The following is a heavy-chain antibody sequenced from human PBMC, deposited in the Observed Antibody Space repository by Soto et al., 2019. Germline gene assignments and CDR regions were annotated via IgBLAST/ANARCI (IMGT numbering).Heavy chain of an antibody. V-gene: IGHV3-48*03. CDR2: ISSSGSTI. CDR1: GFTFSSYE. J-gene: IGHJ6*02. CDR3: ARDLGYSYGYYYYYGMDV. D-gene: IGHD5-18*01. Sequence: EVQLVESGGGLVQPGGSLRLSCAASGFTFSSYEMNWVRQAPGKGLEWVSYISSSGSTIYYADSVKGRFTISRDNAKNSLYLQMNRLRAGDTAVYYCARDLGYSYGYYYYYGMDVWGQGTTVTVSS.